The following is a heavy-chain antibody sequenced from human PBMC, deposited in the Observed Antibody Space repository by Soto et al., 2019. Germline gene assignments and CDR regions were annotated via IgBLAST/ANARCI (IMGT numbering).Heavy chain of an antibody. V-gene: IGHV1-8*01. J-gene: IGHJ5*02. CDR2: MNPNSGNT. CDR3: ARVTGYPNWFDP. D-gene: IGHD6-13*01. CDR1: GYTFASYD. Sequence: QVQLVQSGAEVKKPGASVKVSCKASGYTFASYDINWVRQATGQGLEWMGWMNPNSGNTGYAQKFQGRVTMTRNSSIRTAYMELSSLRSEDTAVYYCARVTGYPNWFDPWGQATLVTVSS.